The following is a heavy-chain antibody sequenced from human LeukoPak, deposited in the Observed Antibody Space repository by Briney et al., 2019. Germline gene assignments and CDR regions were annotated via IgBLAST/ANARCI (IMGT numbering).Heavy chain of an antibody. J-gene: IGHJ5*02. CDR1: GYTFTSYG. V-gene: IGHV1-18*01. CDR2: ISAYNGNT. Sequence: ASVKVSCKASGYTFTSYGISWVRQAPGQGLEWMGWISAYNGNTNYAQKLQGRVTMTTDTSTSTAYMELRSPRSDDTAVYYCARDLSDILTVWFDPWGQGTLVTVSS. D-gene: IGHD3-9*01. CDR3: ARDLSDILTVWFDP.